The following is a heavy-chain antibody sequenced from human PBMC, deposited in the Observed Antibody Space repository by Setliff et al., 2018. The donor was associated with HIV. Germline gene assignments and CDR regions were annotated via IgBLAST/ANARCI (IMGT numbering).Heavy chain of an antibody. CDR3: ARVARGYCSGGSCYPDAFDI. V-gene: IGHV1-18*04. D-gene: IGHD2-15*01. J-gene: IGHJ3*02. CDR2: ISPYNGNT. CDR1: GFTLISYH. Sequence: ASVKVSCKASGFTLISYHMHWVRQAPGQGLEWMGWISPYNGNTNYAQKLLGRVTMTTDTSTTTAYMELRSLRSDDTAVYYCARVARGYCSGGSCYPDAFDIWGQGTMVTVSS.